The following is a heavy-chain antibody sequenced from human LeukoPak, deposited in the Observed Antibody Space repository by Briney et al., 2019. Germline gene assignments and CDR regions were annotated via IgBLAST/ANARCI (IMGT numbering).Heavy chain of an antibody. Sequence: SGGSLRLSCAASGFTFSSYAMHWVRQAPGKGLVWGAVISYDGSNKYYADSVKGRFTISRDNSKNTLYLQMNSLRAEDTAVYYCARARGGQQLVVDYWGQGTLVTVSS. V-gene: IGHV3-30*04. CDR1: GFTFSSYA. CDR3: ARARGGQQLVVDY. CDR2: ISYDGSNK. J-gene: IGHJ4*02. D-gene: IGHD6-13*01.